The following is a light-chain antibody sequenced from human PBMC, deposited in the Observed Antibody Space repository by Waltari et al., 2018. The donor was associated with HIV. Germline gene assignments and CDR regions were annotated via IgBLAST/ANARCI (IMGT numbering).Light chain of an antibody. J-gene: IGLJ2*01. CDR3: SLYTGTTNVL. CDR1: SSDVASYNR. CDR2: EVK. V-gene: IGLV2-18*01. Sequence: QSALTQPPSVSGSPGQSVSISCTGSSSDVASYNRVSWYPQPPGTAPKLIIYEVKNRPSGDPDRFSGSQSGNTASLTISGLQAEDEADYYCSLYTGTTNVLFGGGTKLTVL.